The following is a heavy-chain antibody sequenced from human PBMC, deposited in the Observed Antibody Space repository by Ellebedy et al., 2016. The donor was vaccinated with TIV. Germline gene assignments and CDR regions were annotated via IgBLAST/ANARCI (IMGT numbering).Heavy chain of an antibody. CDR2: IDPGDSDA. J-gene: IGHJ6*02. Sequence: KVSCKSGYTFTNHWIAWVRQMPGKGLEWMGIIDPGDSDARYNPSFEGQVTISADKSVTTAYLRLSSLKTSDTATYYCARHSHYLFYFNGMDVWGQGTTVTVSS. V-gene: IGHV5-51*01. CDR1: GYTFTNHW. D-gene: IGHD1-26*01. CDR3: ARHSHYLFYFNGMDV.